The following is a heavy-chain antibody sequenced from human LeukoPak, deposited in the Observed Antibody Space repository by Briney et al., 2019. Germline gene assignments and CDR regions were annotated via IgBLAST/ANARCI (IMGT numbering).Heavy chain of an antibody. J-gene: IGHJ5*02. D-gene: IGHD3-10*01. CDR3: ARGGYYGSGNDFRFDP. V-gene: IGHV4-39*07. CDR2: IYYSGST. Sequence: SETLSLTCTVSGGSISSSSYYWGWIRQPPGKGLERIGSIYYSGSTYYNPSLKSRVTISVDTSKNQFSLKLSSVTAADTAVYYCARGGYYGSGNDFRFDPWGQGTLVTVSS. CDR1: GGSISSSSYY.